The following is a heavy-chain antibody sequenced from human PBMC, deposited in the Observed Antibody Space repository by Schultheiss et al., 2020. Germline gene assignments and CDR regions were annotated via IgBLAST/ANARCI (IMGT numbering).Heavy chain of an antibody. CDR2: IRSKAYGGTT. CDR1: GGSISSYY. V-gene: IGHV3-49*03. D-gene: IGHD3-22*01. Sequence: LSLTCTVSGGSISSYYWSWIRQPPGKGLEWVGFIRSKAYGGTTEYAASVKGRFTISRDDSKSIAYLQMNSLKTEDTAVYYCTRDQGDYDSSGYNDYWGQGTLVTVSS. CDR3: TRDQGDYDSSGYNDY. J-gene: IGHJ4*02.